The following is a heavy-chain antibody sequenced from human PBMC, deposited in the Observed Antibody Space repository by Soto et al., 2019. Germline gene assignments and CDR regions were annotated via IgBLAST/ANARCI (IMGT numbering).Heavy chain of an antibody. Sequence: PSETLSLTGTVSDGSISSYFWSWIRQPPGKGLEWIGYIYSSGSTNYNPSLKSRVTISVDTSKNQFSLKLTSVTAADTAVYYCTRAGTAMVQLDYWGQGTLVTVSS. CDR2: IYSSGST. J-gene: IGHJ4*02. CDR1: DGSISSYF. CDR3: TRAGTAMVQLDY. D-gene: IGHD5-18*01. V-gene: IGHV4-59*01.